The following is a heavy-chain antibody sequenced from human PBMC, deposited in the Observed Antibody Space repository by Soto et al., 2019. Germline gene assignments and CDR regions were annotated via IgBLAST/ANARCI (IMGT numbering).Heavy chain of an antibody. CDR1: GYTLRSYS. D-gene: IGHD4-4*01. Sequence: QVQLVKSGDEVKKPGASVMVSCKASGYTLRSYSISWVRPAPGQGLEWMGWINVYNGNTKYAQKFPGRVTMTTDTSTSTVYMELRSLTSDDTAVYDCARDGVAVTTGISGYWGQGTLVTVSS. V-gene: IGHV1-18*01. J-gene: IGHJ4*02. CDR3: ARDGVAVTTGISGY. CDR2: INVYNGNT.